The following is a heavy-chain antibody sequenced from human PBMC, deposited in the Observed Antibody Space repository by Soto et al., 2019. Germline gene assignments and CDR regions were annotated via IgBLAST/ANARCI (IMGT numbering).Heavy chain of an antibody. Sequence: QVQLVQSGAEVKKPGASVKVSCEATGYTFTGNYLHWVRQAPGQGLEWMGWIHPHSGATKYAQKFQGWVTMTRDTSISPAYLDLSSRNSNATAVYSLVREGVGRPSGWFDPWGQGTLVTVSS. V-gene: IGHV1-2*04. J-gene: IGHJ5*02. CDR3: VREGVGRPSGWFDP. CDR2: IHPHSGAT. D-gene: IGHD1-26*01. CDR1: GYTFTGNY.